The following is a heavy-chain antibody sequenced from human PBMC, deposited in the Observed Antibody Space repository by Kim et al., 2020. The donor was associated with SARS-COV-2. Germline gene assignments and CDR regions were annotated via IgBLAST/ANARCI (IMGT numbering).Heavy chain of an antibody. D-gene: IGHD1-20*01. Sequence: GGSLRLSCAASGFTFKTYAMSWVRQGPGKGLVWVAAITSSGGDTYYADSVKGRFTISRDNSKNTLYLQMNSLRAEDTAVYYCARDKITIDAFDVWGQGTMVTVSS. CDR3: ARDKITIDAFDV. CDR2: ITSSGGDT. V-gene: IGHV3-23*01. CDR1: GFTFKTYA. J-gene: IGHJ3*01.